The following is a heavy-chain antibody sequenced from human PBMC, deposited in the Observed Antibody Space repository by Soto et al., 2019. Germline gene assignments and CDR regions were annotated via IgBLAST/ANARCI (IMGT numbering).Heavy chain of an antibody. V-gene: IGHV1-3*01. CDR1: GYTFTSYA. D-gene: IGHD3-10*01. CDR2: INAGNGNT. Sequence: ASVKVSCKASGYTFTSYAMHWVRQAPGQRLEWMGWINAGNGNTKYSQKFQGRVTITRDTSASTAYMELSSLKASDTAMYYCARPSLLWFGNYYYGMDVWGQGTTVTVSS. J-gene: IGHJ6*02. CDR3: ARPSLLWFGNYYYGMDV.